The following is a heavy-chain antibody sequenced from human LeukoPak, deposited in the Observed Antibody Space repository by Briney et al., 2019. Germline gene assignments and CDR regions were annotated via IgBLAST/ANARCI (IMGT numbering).Heavy chain of an antibody. J-gene: IGHJ4*02. CDR1: GFTFDDYA. D-gene: IGHD3-16*01. V-gene: IGHV3-15*01. Sequence: GGSLRLSCAASGFTFDDYAMHWVRQAPGKGLEWVGRIKSKTFGGTTDYAAPVKGRFTISRDDSKNTLYLHMNTLKTEDTAIYYCTTLGAFDYWGQGTLVTVSS. CDR2: IKSKTFGGTT. CDR3: TTLGAFDY.